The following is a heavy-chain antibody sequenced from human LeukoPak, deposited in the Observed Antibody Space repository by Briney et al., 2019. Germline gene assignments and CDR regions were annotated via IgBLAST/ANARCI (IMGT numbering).Heavy chain of an antibody. D-gene: IGHD5-24*01. CDR1: GFTFSNYW. Sequence: GGSLRLSCATSGFTFSNYWMCWVRQAPGKGLEWVANIRQDGGDKYYADSVKGRFTISRDNAKNSLYLQMNSLRAEDTAVYYCARDGDGYNFDFWGQGALVTVSS. J-gene: IGHJ4*02. V-gene: IGHV3-7*01. CDR2: IRQDGGDK. CDR3: ARDGDGYNFDF.